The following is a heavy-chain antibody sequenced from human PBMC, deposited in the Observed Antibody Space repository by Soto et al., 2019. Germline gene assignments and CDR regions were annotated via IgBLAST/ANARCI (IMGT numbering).Heavy chain of an antibody. CDR3: ARDGYSSSWFWGGGYYYYYGMDV. D-gene: IGHD6-13*01. Sequence: ASVKVSCKASGYTFTSYYMHWVRQAPGQGLEWMGIINPSGGSTSYAQKFQGRVTMTRDTSTSTVCMELSSLRSEDAAVYYCARDGYSSSWFWGGGYYYYYGMDVWGQGTTVTVSS. CDR2: INPSGGST. J-gene: IGHJ6*02. CDR1: GYTFTSYY. V-gene: IGHV1-46*01.